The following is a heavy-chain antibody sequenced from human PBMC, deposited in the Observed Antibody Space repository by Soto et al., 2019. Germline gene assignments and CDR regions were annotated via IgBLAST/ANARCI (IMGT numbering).Heavy chain of an antibody. Sequence: DVQLLESGGGLVQPGGSLRLSCAASGFSFSKYAMIWVRQGPGKGQEWVSGITGSGGTIEYAASVKGRFTISRDNSKNTVYLQMNSLRAEDTAMYYCAKEAVYGDGLWLVADWGQGTLVTVS. V-gene: IGHV3-23*01. CDR3: AKEAVYGDGLWLVAD. J-gene: IGHJ4*02. CDR2: ITGSGGTI. CDR1: GFSFSKYA. D-gene: IGHD2-21*02.